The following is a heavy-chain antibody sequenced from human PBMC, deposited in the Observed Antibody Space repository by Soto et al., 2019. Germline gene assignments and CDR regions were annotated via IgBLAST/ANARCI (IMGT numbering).Heavy chain of an antibody. V-gene: IGHV1-8*01. J-gene: IGHJ4*02. Sequence: QVQLVQSGAEVKKPGASVKVSCKASVYTFTSYDINWVRQATGQGLEWMGWMNPNSGNTGYGQKFQGRVTMTRNTSISTAYRELSSLSSEDTAAYDCARENGGGSYLDYWGQGTQVTLSS. D-gene: IGHD1-26*01. CDR3: ARENGGGSYLDY. CDR1: VYTFTSYD. CDR2: MNPNSGNT.